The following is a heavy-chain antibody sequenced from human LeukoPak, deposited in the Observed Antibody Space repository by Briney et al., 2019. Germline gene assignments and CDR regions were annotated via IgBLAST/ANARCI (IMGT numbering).Heavy chain of an antibody. CDR3: ASRFY. Sequence: GGSLRLSCTAFELTFINYSMSWFAQAPGKGLECLSYIKRNSNTIYYADSVKGRFFISRDNAERSLYLQMNSLGVEDTGVYFCASRFYWGQGALVTVSS. V-gene: IGHV3-11*04. J-gene: IGHJ4*02. CDR1: ELTFINYS. CDR2: IKRNSNTI.